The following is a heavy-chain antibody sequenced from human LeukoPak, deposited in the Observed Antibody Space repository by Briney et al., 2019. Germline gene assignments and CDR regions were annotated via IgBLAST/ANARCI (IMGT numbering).Heavy chain of an antibody. CDR1: GGSISSSSYY. J-gene: IGHJ5*02. CDR3: ARGTSYYYGSGSYYDWFDP. V-gene: IGHV4-39*07. Sequence: SETLSLTCTVSGGSISSSSYYWGWIRQPPGKGLEWIGEINHSGSTNYNPSLKSRVTISVDTSKNQFSLKLSSVTAADTAVYYCARGTSYYYGSGSYYDWFDPWGQGTLVTVSS. CDR2: INHSGST. D-gene: IGHD3-10*01.